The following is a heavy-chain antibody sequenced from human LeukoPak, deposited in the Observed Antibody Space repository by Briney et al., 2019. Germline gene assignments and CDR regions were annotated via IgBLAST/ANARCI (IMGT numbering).Heavy chain of an antibody. CDR1: GGSISSYY. V-gene: IGHV4-4*07. CDR2: IYTSGST. CDR3: ARMLITFGGVIVPADMDV. J-gene: IGHJ6*03. Sequence: SETLSLTCTVSGGSISSYYWSWIRQPAGKGLEWIGRIYTSGSTNYNPSLKSRVTISVDTSKNQFSLKLSSVTAADTAVYYCARMLITFGGVIVPADMDVWGKGTTVTVSS. D-gene: IGHD3-16*02.